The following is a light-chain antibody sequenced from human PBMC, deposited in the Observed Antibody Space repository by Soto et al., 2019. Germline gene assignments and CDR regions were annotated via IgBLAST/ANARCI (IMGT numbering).Light chain of an antibody. CDR1: RLGSRD. CDR3: QACDSSSVI. V-gene: IGLV3-1*01. J-gene: IGLJ2*01. CDR2: QVN. Sequence: SYELTQPASVSVSPGQTASLTCSGARLGSRDASWYQQKAGQSPVLVIYQVNKRPSGIPERISGANAGNTATLTISRTQALDEADYYCQACDSSSVIFGGGTQLTVL.